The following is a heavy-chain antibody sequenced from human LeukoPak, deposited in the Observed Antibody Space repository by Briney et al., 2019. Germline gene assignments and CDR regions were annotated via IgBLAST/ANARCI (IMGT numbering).Heavy chain of an antibody. J-gene: IGHJ5*02. D-gene: IGHD3-10*01. CDR3: ARDATDDGDRES. V-gene: IGHV3-30*04. Sequence: GGSLSLSCAASGFTFRSYVMHWVRQAPGKGLEWVAVISYDGSNKYYADSVKGRFTISRDNSKNTLYLQMNSLRSEDTAVYYCARDATDDGDRESWGQGTLVTVSP. CDR1: GFTFRSYV. CDR2: ISYDGSNK.